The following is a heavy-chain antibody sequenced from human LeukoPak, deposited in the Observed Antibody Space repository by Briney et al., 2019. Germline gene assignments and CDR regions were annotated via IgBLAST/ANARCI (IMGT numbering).Heavy chain of an antibody. CDR3: ARVHRGVMESFDY. D-gene: IGHD3-10*01. CDR1: GYTFTSYD. CDR2: MNPNSGNT. J-gene: IGHJ4*02. Sequence: GASVKVSCKASGYTFTSYDINWVRQATGQGLEWMGWMNPNSGNTGYAQKFQGRVTITRNTSISTTYMELSSLRSEDTTVYYCARVHRGVMESFDYWGQGTLVTVSS. V-gene: IGHV1-8*03.